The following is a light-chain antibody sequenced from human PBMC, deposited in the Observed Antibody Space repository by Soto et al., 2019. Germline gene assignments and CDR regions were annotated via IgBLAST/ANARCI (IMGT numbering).Light chain of an antibody. V-gene: IGLV1-44*01. CDR1: NPNIGTNS. CDR2: RNA. Sequence: QSVLTQATPTSGTPGPRGTISWSGGNPNIGTNSVNWYQQLPGTAPKLLIYRNAQRPSGVPDRFSGSKSGTSASLAISGLQSEDEAHYYCAAWDDSLNGPVFGGGTQLTVL. CDR3: AAWDDSLNGPV. J-gene: IGLJ2*01.